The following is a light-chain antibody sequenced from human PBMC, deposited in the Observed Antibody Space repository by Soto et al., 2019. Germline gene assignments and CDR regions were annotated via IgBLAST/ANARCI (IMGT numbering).Light chain of an antibody. J-gene: IGKJ4*01. CDR3: QQYSDSVLT. V-gene: IGKV3-20*01. CDR1: QTLTSNY. Sequence: EIVLTQSPATLSLSPGERATLSCRASQTLTSNYLAWYQQKPGQAPRLLIHGAASRATGIPDRFSGSGSGTDFTLTISSLEPEDFAEYYCQQYSDSVLTFGGGTKVEIK. CDR2: GAA.